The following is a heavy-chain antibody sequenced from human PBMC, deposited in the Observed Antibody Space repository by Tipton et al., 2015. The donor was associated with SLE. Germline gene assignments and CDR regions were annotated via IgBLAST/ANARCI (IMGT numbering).Heavy chain of an antibody. Sequence: TLSLTCAVYGGSFRGYYWSWIRQPPGKGLEWIGEINHSGSTNYNPSLKSRVTISVDTSKNQFSLKLSSVTAADTAVYYCARVTYYDFWSGYSDLFDYWGQGTLVTVSS. CDR3: ARVTYYDFWSGYSDLFDY. V-gene: IGHV4-34*01. CDR2: INHSGST. D-gene: IGHD3-3*01. CDR1: GGSFRGYY. J-gene: IGHJ4*02.